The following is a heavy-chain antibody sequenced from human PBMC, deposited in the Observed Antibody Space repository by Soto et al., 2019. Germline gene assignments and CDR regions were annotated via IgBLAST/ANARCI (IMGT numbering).Heavy chain of an antibody. V-gene: IGHV1-2*02. J-gene: IGHJ3*02. D-gene: IGHD6-13*01. Sequence: ASVKVSCKASGYTLGYYYVQCVRQAPGQGLEWMGWINPNSGDPNYAQKFQGRVTMTRDTSINTAYMELRWLRSEDTAVYYCTREGGGIAAAGAGNDAFDIWGQGTKVTVSS. CDR3: TREGGGIAAAGAGNDAFDI. CDR2: INPNSGDP. CDR1: GYTLGYYY.